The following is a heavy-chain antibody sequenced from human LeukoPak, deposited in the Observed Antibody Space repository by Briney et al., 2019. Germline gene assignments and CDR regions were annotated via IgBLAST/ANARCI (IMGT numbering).Heavy chain of an antibody. J-gene: IGHJ3*02. Sequence: WGSLRLSCAASGFTVSSNYMSWVRQAPGKGLEWVSVIYSGGSTYYADSVKGRFTISRDNAKNSLYLQMNSLRAEDTAVYYCARGRSDAFDIWGQGTMVTVSS. CDR1: GFTVSSNY. CDR2: IYSGGST. V-gene: IGHV3-66*01. CDR3: ARGRSDAFDI.